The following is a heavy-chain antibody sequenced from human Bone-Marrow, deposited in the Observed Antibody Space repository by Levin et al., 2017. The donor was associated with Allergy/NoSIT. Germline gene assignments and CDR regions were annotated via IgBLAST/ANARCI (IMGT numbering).Heavy chain of an antibody. CDR3: ARDKGYSFGHSFDY. D-gene: IGHD5-18*01. Sequence: PGESLKISCVASGFTFSSSSMHWVRQSPGKGLEWLALVLYDGSNQYYAGSVKGRFTISRDNSKNTVYLHMDSLRADDTAVYYCARDKGYSFGHSFDYWGPGTLVTVSS. V-gene: IGHV3-30-3*01. J-gene: IGHJ4*02. CDR2: VLYDGSNQ. CDR1: GFTFSSSS.